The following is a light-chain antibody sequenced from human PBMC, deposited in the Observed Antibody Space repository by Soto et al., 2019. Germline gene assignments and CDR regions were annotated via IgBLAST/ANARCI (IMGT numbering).Light chain of an antibody. J-gene: IGKJ2*01. V-gene: IGKV3-15*01. CDR2: GAS. CDR3: QQYNNWPPYT. Sequence: EIVMTQSPATLSVSPGDRATLSCRASQSVSSSLAWYQQKPGQAPRLLIYGASTRATGISARFSGSGSGTEFTLTISSLLSEDFAVYYCQQYNNWPPYTFGQGTKLEIK. CDR1: QSVSSS.